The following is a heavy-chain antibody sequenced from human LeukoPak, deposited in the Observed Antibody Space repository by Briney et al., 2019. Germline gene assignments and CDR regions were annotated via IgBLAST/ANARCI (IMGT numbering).Heavy chain of an antibody. CDR3: AKDSYYYDSSGYYDY. J-gene: IGHJ4*02. Sequence: PGGSLRLSCAASGFTFSSYGMHWVRQAPGKGLEWVAVIWYGGSNKYYADSVKGRFTISGDNSKNSLYLQMNSLRAEDTAVYYCAKDSYYYDSSGYYDYWGQGTLVTVSS. CDR1: GFTFSSYG. D-gene: IGHD3-22*01. V-gene: IGHV3-30*02. CDR2: IWYGGSNK.